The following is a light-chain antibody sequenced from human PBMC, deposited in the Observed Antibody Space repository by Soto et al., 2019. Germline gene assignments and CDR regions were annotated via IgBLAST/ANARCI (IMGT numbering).Light chain of an antibody. CDR2: DVS. J-gene: IGLJ2*01. CDR3: YSFTTSSTLV. V-gene: IGLV2-14*03. CDR1: SSDVGAYNY. Sequence: QSALTQPASVSGSPGQSITISCTGTSSDVGAYNYVSWYQHHPGKAPKLMIYDVSNRPSGVSNRCSGSKSGNTASLTISGLQAEDEADYYCYSFTTSSTLVFGGGTKLTVL.